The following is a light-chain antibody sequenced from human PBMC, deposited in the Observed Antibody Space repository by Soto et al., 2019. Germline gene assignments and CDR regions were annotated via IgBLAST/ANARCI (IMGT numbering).Light chain of an antibody. CDR2: DAS. CDR3: QQFNNWPPWT. V-gene: IGKV3-15*01. CDR1: QSISNN. Sequence: ETVMTQSPATLSVSPGERATLSCRASQSISNNLAWYLQKPGQTPRLVIYDASTRATGIPARFSGSGSGTDFTLTISSLQSEDFAVYYCQQFNNWPPWTFGQGTKVDIK. J-gene: IGKJ1*01.